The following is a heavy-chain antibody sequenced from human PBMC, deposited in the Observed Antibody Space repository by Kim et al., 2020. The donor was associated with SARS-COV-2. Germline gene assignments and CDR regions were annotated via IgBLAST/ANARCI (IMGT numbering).Heavy chain of an antibody. J-gene: IGHJ4*02. Sequence: AHSVKGRFTIPRDNSKHTLYLQMNRLRGEDTAVYYCVDYDFESYYFDYWGQGTLVTVSS. CDR3: VDYDFESYYFDY. D-gene: IGHD3-3*01. V-gene: IGHV3-23*01.